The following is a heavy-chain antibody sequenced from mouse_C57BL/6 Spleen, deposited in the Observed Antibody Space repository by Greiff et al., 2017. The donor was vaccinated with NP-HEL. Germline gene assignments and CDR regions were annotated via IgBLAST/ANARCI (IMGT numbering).Heavy chain of an antibody. D-gene: IGHD4-1*01. Sequence: VQLKESGPGMVKPSQSLSLTCTVTGYSITSGYDWHWIRHFPGNKLEWMGYISYSGSTNYNPSLKSRISITHDTSKNHFFLKLNSVTTEDTATYYCARGLLTFFAYWGQGTLVTVSA. CDR1: GYSITSGYD. CDR2: ISYSGST. V-gene: IGHV3-1*01. CDR3: ARGLLTFFAY. J-gene: IGHJ3*01.